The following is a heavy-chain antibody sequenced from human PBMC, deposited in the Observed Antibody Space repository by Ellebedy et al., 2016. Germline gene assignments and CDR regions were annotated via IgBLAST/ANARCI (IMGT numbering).Heavy chain of an antibody. D-gene: IGHD3-10*01. V-gene: IGHV3-23*01. CDR1: GFTFSSNG. J-gene: IGHJ4*02. CDR2: ISGSGGST. CDR3: AKGAYGSGSYLTTCFDY. Sequence: GGSLRLSCAASGFTFSSNGMSWVRQAPGKGLEWVSSISGSGGSTYYADSVKGRFTFSRDNSKNTLYLQMNSLRVEDTAVYYCAKGAYGSGSYLTTCFDYWGQGALVTVSS.